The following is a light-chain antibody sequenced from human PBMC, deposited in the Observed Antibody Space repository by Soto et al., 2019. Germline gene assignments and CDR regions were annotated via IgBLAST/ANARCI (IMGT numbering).Light chain of an antibody. Sequence: EVVLTHSPATLSVSPGDRATLSCRASQYIGSAVAWYHQRSGQAPRLLIFDASIRVPTTPARFSGSVSGTEFTLTISSLESEDFEVYFCQQYGDRPRTFGQGTKVDIK. V-gene: IGKV3-15*01. CDR2: DAS. J-gene: IGKJ1*01. CDR1: QYIGSA. CDR3: QQYGDRPRT.